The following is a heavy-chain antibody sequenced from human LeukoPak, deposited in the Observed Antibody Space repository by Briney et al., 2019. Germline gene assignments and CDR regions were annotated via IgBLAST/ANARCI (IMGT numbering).Heavy chain of an antibody. CDR1: GFTFSSYA. Sequence: GGSLRLSCAASGFTFSSYAMSWVRQAPGKGLEWVSAISGSGGSTYYADSVKGRFTISRDNSKNTLYLQMNSLRAEDTAVYYCAKDRSDIVVVPAATYFDYWGQGALVTVSS. J-gene: IGHJ4*02. CDR2: ISGSGGST. D-gene: IGHD2-2*01. CDR3: AKDRSDIVVVPAATYFDY. V-gene: IGHV3-23*01.